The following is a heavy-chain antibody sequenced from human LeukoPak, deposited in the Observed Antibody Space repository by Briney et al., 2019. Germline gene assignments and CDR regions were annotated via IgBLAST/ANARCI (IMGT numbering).Heavy chain of an antibody. V-gene: IGHV3-30*02. Sequence: PGGSLRLSCAASGFTYSKYGMHWVRQAPGKGLEWVAFVRYDGSDKYYADSVKGRFTISRDNSKNTLYLQMDSLRAEDTAVYYCARVSIFGVVINPFDYWGQGTLVTVSS. J-gene: IGHJ4*02. CDR3: ARVSIFGVVINPFDY. CDR1: GFTYSKYG. CDR2: VRYDGSDK. D-gene: IGHD3-3*01.